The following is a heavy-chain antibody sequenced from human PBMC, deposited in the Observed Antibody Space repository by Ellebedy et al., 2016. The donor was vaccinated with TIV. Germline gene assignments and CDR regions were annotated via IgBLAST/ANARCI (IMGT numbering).Heavy chain of an antibody. D-gene: IGHD3-10*01. CDR2: IYSGGST. J-gene: IGHJ4*02. CDR1: GFTVSSNY. V-gene: IGHV3-66*01. Sequence: GESLKISCAASGFTVSSNYMSCVRQAPGKGLEWVSVIYSGGSTYYADSVKGRFTISRDNSKNTLYLQMNSLRAADTAVYYCASWFGGENYWGQGALVTASS. CDR3: ASWFGGENY.